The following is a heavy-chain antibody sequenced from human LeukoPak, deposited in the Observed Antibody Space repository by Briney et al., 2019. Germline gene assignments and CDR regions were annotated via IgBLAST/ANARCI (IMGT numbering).Heavy chain of an antibody. V-gene: IGHV1-18*01. CDR1: GYTFTSYG. J-gene: IGHJ4*02. CDR2: ISAYNGNT. D-gene: IGHD3-9*01. CDR3: ARTHYDILTGYYPASDY. Sequence: GASVKVSCKASGYTFTSYGISWVRQAPGQGLEWMGWISAYNGNTNYAQKLQGRVTMTTDTSTSTAYMELRSLRSDDTAVYCCARTHYDILTGYYPASDYWGQGTLVTVSS.